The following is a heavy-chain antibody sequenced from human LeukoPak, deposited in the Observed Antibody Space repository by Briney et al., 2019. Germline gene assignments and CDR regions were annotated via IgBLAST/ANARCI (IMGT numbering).Heavy chain of an antibody. J-gene: IGHJ5*02. Sequence: SGPTLVKPTQTLTLTCTFSGFSLTTSGVGVGWIRQPPGKALEWLTLINWDDQKVYSPSLQSRLSITKDTSKNQVVLTMTNVDPVDTATYYCAHRRDSSGYQYRYWFAPWGQGTLVTVSS. D-gene: IGHD3-22*01. CDR3: AHRRDSSGYQYRYWFAP. V-gene: IGHV2-5*02. CDR1: GFSLTTSGVG. CDR2: INWDDQK.